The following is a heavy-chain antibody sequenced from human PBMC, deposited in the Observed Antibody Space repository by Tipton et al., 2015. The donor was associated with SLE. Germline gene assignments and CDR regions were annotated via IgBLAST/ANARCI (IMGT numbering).Heavy chain of an antibody. CDR1: GFTFDDYG. D-gene: IGHD2-2*01. Sequence: SLRLSCAATGFTFDDYGMSWVRQAPGKGLEWVSGITWNGDTTAYADTVKGRFTISRDNAKNSLSLQMKSLRGEDTALYYCARGYCSSPNCYEYQYSLDVWGKGTTVTVSS. CDR2: ITWNGDTT. V-gene: IGHV3-20*04. CDR3: ARGYCSSPNCYEYQYSLDV. J-gene: IGHJ6*04.